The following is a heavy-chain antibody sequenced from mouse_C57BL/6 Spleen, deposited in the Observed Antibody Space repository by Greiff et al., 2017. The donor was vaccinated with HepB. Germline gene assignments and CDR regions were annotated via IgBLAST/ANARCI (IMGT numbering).Heavy chain of an antibody. CDR1: GFTFSSYA. V-gene: IGHV5-4*01. Sequence: EVQGVESGGGLVKPGGSLKLSCAASGFTFSSYAMSWVRQTPEKRLEWVATISDGGSYTYYPDNVKGRFTISRDNAKNTLYLQMSHLKSEDTAMYYCARGPYYYAMDYWGQGTSVTVSS. CDR3: ARGPYYYAMDY. CDR2: ISDGGSYT. J-gene: IGHJ4*01.